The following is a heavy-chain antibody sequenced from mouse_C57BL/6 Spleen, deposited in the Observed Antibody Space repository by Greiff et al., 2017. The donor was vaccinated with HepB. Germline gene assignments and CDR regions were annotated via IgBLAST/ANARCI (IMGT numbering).Heavy chain of an antibody. Sequence: EVQLVESGGGLVKPGGSLKLSCAASGFTFSDYGMHWVRQAPEKGLEWVAYISSGSSTIYYADTVKGRFTISRDNAKNTLFLQMTSLRSEDTAMYYCARLGGLAYWGQGTLVTVSA. CDR2: ISSGSSTI. D-gene: IGHD1-1*02. J-gene: IGHJ3*01. CDR1: GFTFSDYG. CDR3: ARLGGLAY. V-gene: IGHV5-17*01.